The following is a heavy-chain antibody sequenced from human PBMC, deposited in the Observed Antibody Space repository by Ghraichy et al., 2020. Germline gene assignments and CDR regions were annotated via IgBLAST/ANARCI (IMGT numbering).Heavy chain of an antibody. V-gene: IGHV3-33*01. Sequence: GGSLRLSCAASGFTFSSYGMHWVRQAPGKGLEWVAVIWYDGSNKYYADSVKGRFTISRDNSKNTLYLQMNSLRAEDTAVYYCARSLTSSSPGYWGQGTLVTVSS. J-gene: IGHJ4*02. D-gene: IGHD6-6*01. CDR2: IWYDGSNK. CDR1: GFTFSSYG. CDR3: ARSLTSSSPGY.